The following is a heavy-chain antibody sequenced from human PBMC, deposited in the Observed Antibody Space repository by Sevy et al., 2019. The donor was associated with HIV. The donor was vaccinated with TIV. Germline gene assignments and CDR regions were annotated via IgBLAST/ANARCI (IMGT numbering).Heavy chain of an antibody. D-gene: IGHD3-16*01. CDR1: GYTFTNYD. J-gene: IGHJ5*02. CDR3: ARDLAGSKQGGWFDP. CDR2: MNPNSGNI. Sequence: ASVKVSCKASGYTFTNYDINWVRQATGQGLEWMGWMNPNSGNIGYAQKFQGRVTMIRNTSMSTAYMELSSLTSDDTAVYYCARDLAGSKQGGWFDPWGQGTLVTVSS. V-gene: IGHV1-8*01.